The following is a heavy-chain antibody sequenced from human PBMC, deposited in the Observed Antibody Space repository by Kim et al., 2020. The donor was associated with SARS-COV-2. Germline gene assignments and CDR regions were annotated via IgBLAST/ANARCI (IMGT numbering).Heavy chain of an antibody. J-gene: IGHJ4*02. CDR3: ARDACPGFDF. Sequence: ASVKVSCDATGYIFSSYFIHWVRQAPGQGLEWMGLINPSSGSPNYAQKFQGRVTMTRDTSASTVYMDLSSLRSEDTAVYYCARDACPGFDFWGQGTLVTV. V-gene: IGHV1-46*01. CDR1: GYIFSSYF. CDR2: INPSSGSP.